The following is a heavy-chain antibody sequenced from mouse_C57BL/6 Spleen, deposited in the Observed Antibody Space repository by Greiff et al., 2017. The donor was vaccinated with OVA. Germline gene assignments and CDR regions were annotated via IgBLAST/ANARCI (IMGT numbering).Heavy chain of an antibody. V-gene: IGHV1-85*01. CDR1: GYTFTSYD. CDR3: ASLPLFAY. Sequence: QVHVKQSGPELVKPGASVKLSCKASGYTFTSYDINWVKQRPGQGLEWIGWIYPRDGSTKYNEKFKGKATLTVDTSSSTAYMELHSLTSEDSAVYFCASLPLFAYWGQGTLVTVSA. CDR2: IYPRDGST. J-gene: IGHJ3*01.